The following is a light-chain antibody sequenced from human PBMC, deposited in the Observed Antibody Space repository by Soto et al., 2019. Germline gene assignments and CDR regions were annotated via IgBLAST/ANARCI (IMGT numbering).Light chain of an antibody. J-gene: IGKJ1*01. CDR1: QGIRND. CDR3: LQDYNYALA. Sequence: AIQMTQSPSSLSASVGDRVTITCRASQGIRNDLGWYQQKPGKAPKLLIYAASSLQSGVPSRFSGSGSGTDFNLTISSLQPEDFATYYCLQDYNYALAFGPGTKVEIK. CDR2: AAS. V-gene: IGKV1-6*01.